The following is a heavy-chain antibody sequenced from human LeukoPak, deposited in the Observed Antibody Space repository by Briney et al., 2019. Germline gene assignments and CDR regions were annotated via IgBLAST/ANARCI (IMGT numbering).Heavy chain of an antibody. CDR2: ISSSSSTI. V-gene: IGHV3-21*01. D-gene: IGHD6-13*01. J-gene: IGHJ4*02. CDR3: AREYSSSVDY. CDR1: GFTFRSYS. Sequence: GGSLRLSCAASGFTFRSYSMNWVRQAPGKGLEWVSSISSSSSTIYHADSVKGRFTISRDNAKNSLYLEMNSLRAEDRAVYYCAREYSSSVDYWGQGTLVTVSS.